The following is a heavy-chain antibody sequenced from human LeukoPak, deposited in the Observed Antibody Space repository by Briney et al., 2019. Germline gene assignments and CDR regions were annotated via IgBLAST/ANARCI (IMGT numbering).Heavy chain of an antibody. CDR2: IYYSGNT. CDR1: GGSISSYY. Sequence: SETLSLTCTVSGGSISSYYWSWIRQPPGKGLEWIGYIYYSGNTNYNPSLKSRVTISVDTSKNQFSLKLSSVTAADTAVYYCARGYYGSGSLDYWDQGTLVTVSS. D-gene: IGHD3-10*01. CDR3: ARGYYGSGSLDY. J-gene: IGHJ4*02. V-gene: IGHV4-59*01.